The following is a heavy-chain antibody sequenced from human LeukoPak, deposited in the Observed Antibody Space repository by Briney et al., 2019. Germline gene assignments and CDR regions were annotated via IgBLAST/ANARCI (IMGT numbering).Heavy chain of an antibody. D-gene: IGHD1-1*01. V-gene: IGHV4-59*01. J-gene: IGHJ6*02. CDR2: IYYSGST. CDR3: ARVGGTNYYYYGMDV. Sequence: PSETLSLTCTVSGGSISSYYWSWIRQPPGKGLEWIGYIYYSGSTNYNPSLKSRVTISVDTSTNQFSLKLSSVTAADTAVYYCARVGGTNYYYYGMDVWGQGTTVTVSS. CDR1: GGSISSYY.